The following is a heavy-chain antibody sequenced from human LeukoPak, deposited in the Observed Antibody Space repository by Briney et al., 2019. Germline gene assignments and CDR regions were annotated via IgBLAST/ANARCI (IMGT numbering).Heavy chain of an antibody. D-gene: IGHD3-22*01. CDR2: INPNSGGT. CDR3: ARDRSTYYYDSSGYFDY. Sequence: AASVKVSCKASGYTFTGYYMHWVRQSPGQGLEWMGWINPNSGGTNYAQKFQGRVTMTRDTSISTAYMELSRLRSDDTAVYYCARDRSTYYYDSSGYFDYSGQGTLVTVSS. J-gene: IGHJ4*02. V-gene: IGHV1-2*02. CDR1: GYTFTGYY.